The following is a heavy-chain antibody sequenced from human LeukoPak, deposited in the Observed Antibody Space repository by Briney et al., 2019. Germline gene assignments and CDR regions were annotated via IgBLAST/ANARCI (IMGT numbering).Heavy chain of an antibody. Sequence: SQTLSLTCGISGDSVSSKNAAWNWIRQSPSRGLEWLGRTYYRSKWHIEYAVSVKSRITINPDTSNNQFSLHLISVTLEYTAVYYCATTSGYIDLWSRGTLVTVSS. CDR1: GDSVSSKNAA. CDR2: TYYRSKWHI. J-gene: IGHJ2*01. V-gene: IGHV6-1*01. CDR3: ATTSGYIDL.